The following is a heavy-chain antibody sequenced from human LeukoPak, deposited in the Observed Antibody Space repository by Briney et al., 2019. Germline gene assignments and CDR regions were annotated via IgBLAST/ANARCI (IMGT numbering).Heavy chain of an antibody. CDR3: ARGESGSSNYYYYGMDV. V-gene: IGHV3-33*08. CDR1: GFTFSDYY. J-gene: IGHJ6*02. D-gene: IGHD3-10*01. CDR2: IWYDGSDK. Sequence: GGSLRLSCAASGFTFSDYYMTWIRQAPGKGLEWVAVIWYDGSDKYYPDSVKGRFTISRDNSKNTLYLQMNSLRAEDTAVYYCARGESGSSNYYYYGMDVWGQGTTVTVSS.